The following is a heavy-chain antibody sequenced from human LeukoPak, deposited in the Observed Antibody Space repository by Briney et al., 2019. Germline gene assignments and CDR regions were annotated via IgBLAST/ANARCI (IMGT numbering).Heavy chain of an antibody. J-gene: IGHJ5*02. Sequence: SETLSLTCTVSGDSISSSSSYWGWIRQPPGEGLEWIGSIYYSGSTYYSTSLKSRVTISVDTSKNQFSLRLSSVTAADTAVCYCASSRVGATSHWFDPWGQGTLVTVSS. V-gene: IGHV4-39*01. CDR1: GDSISSSSSY. CDR3: ASSRVGATSHWFDP. CDR2: IYYSGST. D-gene: IGHD1-26*01.